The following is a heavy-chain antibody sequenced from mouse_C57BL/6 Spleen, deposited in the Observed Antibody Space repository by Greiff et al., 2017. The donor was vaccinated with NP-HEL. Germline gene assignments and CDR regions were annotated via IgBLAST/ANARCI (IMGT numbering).Heavy chain of an antibody. V-gene: IGHV1-53*01. D-gene: IGHD1-1*01. CDR1: GYTFTSYW. Sequence: QVQLQQPGPELVKPGASVKLSCKASGYTFTSYWMHWVKQRPGQGLEWIGNINPSNGGTNYNEKFKSKATLTVDKSSSTAYMQLSSLTSEDSAVDYCSRCYYYGSSPYWYFDVWGTGTTVTVSS. CDR2: INPSNGGT. J-gene: IGHJ1*03. CDR3: SRCYYYGSSPYWYFDV.